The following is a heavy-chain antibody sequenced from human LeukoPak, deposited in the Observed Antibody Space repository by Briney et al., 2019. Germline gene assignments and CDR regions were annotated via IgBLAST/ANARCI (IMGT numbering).Heavy chain of an antibody. Sequence: GGSLRLSCAASGFTFSRHGMHWVRQAPGKGLEWVAVIWNDGSNTYYVDSVKGRFTISRDNSKNTLYLQMNNLRVEDTAVYYCGRDSRSILIDVWGQGTPVTISS. V-gene: IGHV3-33*01. CDR1: GFTFSRHG. CDR3: GRDSRSILIDV. J-gene: IGHJ4*02. D-gene: IGHD3-3*01. CDR2: IWNDGSNT.